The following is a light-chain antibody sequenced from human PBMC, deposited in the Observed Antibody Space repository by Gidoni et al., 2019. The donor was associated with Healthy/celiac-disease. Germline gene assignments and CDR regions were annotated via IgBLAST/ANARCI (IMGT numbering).Light chain of an antibody. J-gene: IGLJ3*02. CDR1: SSDVGSSND. CDR3: FSYAGSFTVV. Sequence: QSALTQPRSVSGSPGQSVTISCTGTSSDVGSSNDVTWYQQHPGKAPKLMMYDVSKRPSGVPDRFSGSKSGNTASLTISGLQAEYEADYYCFSYAGSFTVVFVGGTKLTVL. V-gene: IGLV2-11*01. CDR2: DVS.